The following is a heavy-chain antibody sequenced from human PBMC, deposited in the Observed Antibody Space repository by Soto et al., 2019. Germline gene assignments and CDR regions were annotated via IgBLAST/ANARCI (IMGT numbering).Heavy chain of an antibody. CDR2: IKSKTDGGTT. CDR1: GFTFSNAW. D-gene: IGHD6-6*01. Sequence: GGSLRLSCAASGFTFSNAWMNWVRQAPGKGLEWVGRIKSKTDGGTTDYAAPVKGRFTISRDDSKNTLYLQMNSLKTEDTAVYYCTTDPYIAARGFYFYYYGMDVWGQGTTVTVSS. V-gene: IGHV3-15*07. CDR3: TTDPYIAARGFYFYYYGMDV. J-gene: IGHJ6*02.